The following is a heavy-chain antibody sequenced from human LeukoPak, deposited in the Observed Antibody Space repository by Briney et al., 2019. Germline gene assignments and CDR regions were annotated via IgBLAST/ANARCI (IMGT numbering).Heavy chain of an antibody. CDR2: ISGSGGST. J-gene: IGHJ3*02. D-gene: IGHD3-10*01. CDR1: GFTFDDYA. CDR3: AKVGSLWFGVDAFDI. V-gene: IGHV3-23*01. Sequence: PGGSLRLSCAASGFTFDDYAMHWVRQAPGKGLEWVSAISGSGGSTYYADSVKGRFTISRDNSKNTLYLQMNSLRAEDTAVYYCAKVGSLWFGVDAFDIWGQGTMVTVSS.